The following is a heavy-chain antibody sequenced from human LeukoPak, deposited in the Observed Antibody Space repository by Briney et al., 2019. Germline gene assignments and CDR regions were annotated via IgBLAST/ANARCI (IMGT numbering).Heavy chain of an antibody. V-gene: IGHV4-30-4*01. CDR3: ARDPTPYCSSTNCYFNAFDI. Sequence: SETLSLTCTVSGGSISSGDYYWSWIRQPPGKGPEWIGYIYYSGSTYYNPSLKSRVTISVDTSKNQFSLKLSSVTAADTAVYYCARDPTPYCSSTNCYFNAFDIWGQGTMVTVSS. D-gene: IGHD2-2*01. J-gene: IGHJ3*02. CDR1: GGSISSGDYY. CDR2: IYYSGST.